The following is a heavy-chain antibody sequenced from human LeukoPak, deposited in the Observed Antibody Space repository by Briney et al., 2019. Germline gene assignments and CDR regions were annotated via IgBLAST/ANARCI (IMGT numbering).Heavy chain of an antibody. V-gene: IGHV4-59*01. J-gene: IGHJ6*03. CDR3: ARAYLTTIRGNYYYYMDV. CDR1: GGSMSSYY. CDR2: IYYSGSI. Sequence: SETLSLTCTVSGGSMSSYYWSWIRQPPGKGLEWIGYIYYSGSINYNPSLKSRVTISVDTSKKQFSLKLSSVTAADTAVYYCARAYLTTIRGNYYYYMDVWGKGTTVTVSS. D-gene: IGHD3-22*01.